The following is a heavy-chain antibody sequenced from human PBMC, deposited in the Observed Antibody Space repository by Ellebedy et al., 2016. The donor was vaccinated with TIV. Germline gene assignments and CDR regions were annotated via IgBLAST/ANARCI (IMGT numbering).Heavy chain of an antibody. J-gene: IGHJ6*02. CDR1: GGTFRSYA. V-gene: IGHV1-69*04. D-gene: IGHD3-3*01. CDR2: IIPILGIA. CDR3: ARDLPITTFGVVNPGFGMDV. Sequence: AASVKVSCKASGGTFRSYAISWVRQAPGQGLEWMGRIIPILGIANYAQQFQGRVTITADKSTSTAYMELSSLRSEDTAVYYCARDLPITTFGVVNPGFGMDVWGQGTTVTVSS.